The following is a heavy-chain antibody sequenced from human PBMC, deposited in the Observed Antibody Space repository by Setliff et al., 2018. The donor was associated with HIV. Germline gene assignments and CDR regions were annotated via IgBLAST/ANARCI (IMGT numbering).Heavy chain of an antibody. D-gene: IGHD1-1*01. CDR2: IKSKVSGETA. V-gene: IGHV3-15*01. J-gene: IGHJ4*02. Sequence: GGSLRLSCVASGLTFKTAWMGWVRQAPGKGLEWVGRIKSKVSGETADYAAPDTGRFTISRDDSRNMVFLQMNSLKSDDTAVYYCANRLRGYNKWYYFDYWGQGTLVTVSS. CDR1: GLTFKTAW. CDR3: ANRLRGYNKWYYFDY.